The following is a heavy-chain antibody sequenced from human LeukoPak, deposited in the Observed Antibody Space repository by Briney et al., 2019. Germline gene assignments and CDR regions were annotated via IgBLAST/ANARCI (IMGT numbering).Heavy chain of an antibody. J-gene: IGHJ6*04. V-gene: IGHV3-48*03. CDR2: ISSSGSTI. D-gene: IGHD3-10*02. CDR3: AELGITMIGGV. Sequence: GGSLRLSCAASGFTFDNYEMNWVRQAPGKGLEWVSYISSSGSTIYYADSVKGRFTISRDNAKNSLYLQMNSLRAEDTAVYYCAELGITMIGGVWGKGTTVTISS. CDR1: GFTFDNYE.